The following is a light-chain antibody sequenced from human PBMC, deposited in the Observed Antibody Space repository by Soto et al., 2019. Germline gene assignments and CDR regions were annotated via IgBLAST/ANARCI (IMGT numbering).Light chain of an antibody. J-gene: IGLJ2*01. CDR2: EVS. V-gene: IGLV2-8*01. CDR3: SSYAGTKTLV. CDR1: LTDIGTYYY. Sequence: QSALTQPPSASGSLGQSVTISCTGTLTDIGTYYYVSWYQQHPGKAPKLIIYEVSERPSRVPDRFSGSKSGNTASLTVSGLQAGDEADYYCSSYAGTKTLVFGGGTKLTVL.